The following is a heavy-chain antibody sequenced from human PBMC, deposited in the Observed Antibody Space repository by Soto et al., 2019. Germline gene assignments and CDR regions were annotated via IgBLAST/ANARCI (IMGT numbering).Heavy chain of an antibody. Sequence: GESLKISCAASGFTLSSYGMSWVRQAPGKGLEWVSTISGSGDSTYYADSVKGRFTISRDNSKNTLYLQMNSLRAEDTAVYYCAKDRVVRGVMRAFDYWGQGTLDTVSS. J-gene: IGHJ4*02. CDR1: GFTLSSYG. CDR2: ISGSGDST. D-gene: IGHD3-10*01. V-gene: IGHV3-23*01. CDR3: AKDRVVRGVMRAFDY.